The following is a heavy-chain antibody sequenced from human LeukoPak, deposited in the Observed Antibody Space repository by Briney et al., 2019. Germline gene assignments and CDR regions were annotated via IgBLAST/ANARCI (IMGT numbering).Heavy chain of an antibody. CDR2: IGPNSGDT. V-gene: IGHV1-2*02. CDR1: GYTFTDYY. D-gene: IGHD7-27*01. J-gene: IGHJ3*02. Sequence: ASVKVSCKASGYTFTDYYIHWGRQAPGQGLEWMGWIGPNSGDTSYAQKFQGRVTVTRDTSISTAYMELSRLRSDDTAVYYCGRNRLGKVLDIWGQGTMVTVSS. CDR3: GRNRLGKVLDI.